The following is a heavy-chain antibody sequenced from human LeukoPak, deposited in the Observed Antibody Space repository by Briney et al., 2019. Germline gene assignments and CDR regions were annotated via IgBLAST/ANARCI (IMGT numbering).Heavy chain of an antibody. D-gene: IGHD2-2*01. V-gene: IGHV3-23*01. Sequence: PGGSLRLSCAASGLTFSSYAMSWVRQAPGKGLEWVSSISGSGGSTYYADSVKGRFTISRDNSKNTLYLQMNSLRAEDTAVYYCAKRVVVPAAMTIPDDAFDIWGQGTMVTVSS. CDR2: ISGSGGST. CDR3: AKRVVVPAAMTIPDDAFDI. CDR1: GLTFSSYA. J-gene: IGHJ3*02.